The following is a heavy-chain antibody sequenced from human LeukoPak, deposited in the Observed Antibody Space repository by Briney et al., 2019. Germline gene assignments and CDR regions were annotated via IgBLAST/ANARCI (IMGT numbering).Heavy chain of an antibody. CDR3: ARGIAAAGSSFDI. Sequence: SETLSLTCTVSSGSISSGDYYWSWIRQPPGKGLEWIGYIYYSGSTYYNPSLKSRVTISVDTSKNQFSLKLSSVTAADTAVYYCARGIAAAGSSFDIWGQGTMVTVSS. D-gene: IGHD6-13*01. CDR2: IYYSGST. J-gene: IGHJ3*02. CDR1: SGSISSGDYY. V-gene: IGHV4-30-4*01.